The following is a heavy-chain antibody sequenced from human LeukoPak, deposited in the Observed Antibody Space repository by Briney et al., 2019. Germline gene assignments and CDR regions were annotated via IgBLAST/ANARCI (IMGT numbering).Heavy chain of an antibody. CDR3: ARDQDGPGATVDH. CDR1: GFTLSSYW. J-gene: IGHJ5*02. V-gene: IGHV3-74*01. D-gene: IGHD1-26*01. Sequence: PGGSLRLSCAASGFTLSSYWMQWVRQAPGKGLVWVSRINNDGSGTTYADSVKGRFTIPRDNAKNTLYLQMNSLRAEDTAVYYCARDQDGPGATVDHWGQGTLVTVSS. CDR2: INNDGSGT.